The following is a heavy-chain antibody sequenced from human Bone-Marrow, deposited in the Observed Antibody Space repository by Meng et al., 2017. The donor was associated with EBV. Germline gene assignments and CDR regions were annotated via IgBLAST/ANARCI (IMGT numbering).Heavy chain of an antibody. D-gene: IGHD5-12*01. CDR3: AKRGWDSGYDS. CDR1: GLTFNDYA. V-gene: IGHV3-23*01. J-gene: IGHJ4*02. Sequence: ERHVLESGGGSIKPGGSLRLSCAAAGLTFNDYAMAWVRQAPGKGLEWVAGISASGGSTYYADSVKGRFTISRDNSKNTQYLQMNSLRVEDSAVYYCAKRGWDSGYDSWGRGTLVTVSS. CDR2: ISASGGST.